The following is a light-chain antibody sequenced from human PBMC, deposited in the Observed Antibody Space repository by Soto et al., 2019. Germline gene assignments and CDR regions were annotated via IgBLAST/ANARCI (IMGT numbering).Light chain of an antibody. CDR2: DGS. CDR1: QSISGY. J-gene: IGKJ1*01. CDR3: QQHYTYWWT. Sequence: DIQMTQSPSTLSAVVGDRLTINYRASQSISGYLAWYQQKPGEAPKLLIYDGSTLESGVPSRFSGSGSETQFTLTISSLQPEDFATYYCQQHYTYWWTFGQGTKVDIK. V-gene: IGKV1-5*01.